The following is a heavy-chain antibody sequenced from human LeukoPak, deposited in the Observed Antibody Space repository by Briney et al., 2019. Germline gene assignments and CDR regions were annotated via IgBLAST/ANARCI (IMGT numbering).Heavy chain of an antibody. V-gene: IGHV1-8*01. CDR1: GYTFTSYD. Sequence: ASVKVSCKASGYTFTSYDINWVRQASGQGLEWMGWMNPNSGNTGYAQKFQGRVTMTRNTSISTAYMELSSLRSEDTAVYYCARAGGIVGANDYWGQGTLVTVSS. J-gene: IGHJ4*02. CDR3: ARAGGIVGANDY. D-gene: IGHD1-26*01. CDR2: MNPNSGNT.